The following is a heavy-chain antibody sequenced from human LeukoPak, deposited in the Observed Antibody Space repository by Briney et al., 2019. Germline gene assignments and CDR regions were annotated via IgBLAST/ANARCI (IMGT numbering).Heavy chain of an antibody. CDR2: INHSGST. CDR3: AASDYYDSSGYYSAVDY. J-gene: IGHJ4*02. D-gene: IGHD3-22*01. V-gene: IGHV4-34*01. CDR1: GGSFSGYY. Sequence: SETLSLTCAVYGGSFSGYYWSWNRQPPGKGLEWIGEINHSGSTNYNPSLKSRVTISVDTSKNQFSLKLSSVTAADTAVYYCAASDYYDSSGYYSAVDYWGQGTLVTVSS.